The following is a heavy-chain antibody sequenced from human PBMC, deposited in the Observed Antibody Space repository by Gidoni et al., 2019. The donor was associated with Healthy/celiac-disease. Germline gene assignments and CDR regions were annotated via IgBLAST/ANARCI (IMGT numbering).Heavy chain of an antibody. V-gene: IGHV5-51*03. Sequence: EVQLVQSGAEVKKPGESLKISCKGSGYSFTSYWIGWVRQMPGKGLEWMEIIYPGDSDTRYSPSFQGQVTISADKSISTAYLQWSSLKASDTAMYYCARSLKGYYYGSGSYYKDYYYYYGMDVWGQGTTVTVSS. CDR2: IYPGDSDT. CDR3: ARSLKGYYYGSGSYYKDYYYYYGMDV. D-gene: IGHD3-10*01. CDR1: GYSFTSYW. J-gene: IGHJ6*02.